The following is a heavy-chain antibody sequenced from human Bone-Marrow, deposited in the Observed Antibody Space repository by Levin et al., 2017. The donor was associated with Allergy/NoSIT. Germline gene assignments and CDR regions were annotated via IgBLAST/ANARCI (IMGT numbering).Heavy chain of an antibody. CDR1: GFTFSSHG. CDR3: AKVRRGLDAFDV. D-gene: IGHD3/OR15-3a*01. Sequence: GGSLRLSCAVSGFTFSSHGMHWVRQAPGKGLEWVAVISYDGSNDYYADSVKGRFTISRDNSKNTVYLQMNSLRAEDTALYYCAKVRRGLDAFDVWGQGTMVTVSS. J-gene: IGHJ3*01. CDR2: ISYDGSND. V-gene: IGHV3-30*18.